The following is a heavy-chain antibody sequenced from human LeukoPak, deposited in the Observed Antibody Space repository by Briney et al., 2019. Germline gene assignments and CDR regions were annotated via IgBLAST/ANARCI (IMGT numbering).Heavy chain of an antibody. Sequence: GGSLRLSCAASGFTFSSCAMSWVRQAPGKGLEWVSAISGSGGSTYYADSVKGRFTISRDNSKNTLYLQMNSLRAEDTAVYYCAKRYSGSSGLYNFDYWGQGTLVTGSS. V-gene: IGHV3-23*01. CDR2: ISGSGGST. J-gene: IGHJ4*02. D-gene: IGHD1-26*01. CDR3: AKRYSGSSGLYNFDY. CDR1: GFTFSSCA.